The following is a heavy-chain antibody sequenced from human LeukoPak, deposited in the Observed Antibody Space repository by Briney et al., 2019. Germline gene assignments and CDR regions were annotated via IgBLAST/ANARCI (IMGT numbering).Heavy chain of an antibody. CDR3: ARQGLYYYGSGSYYKGINYMDV. CDR2: IYSSGST. CDR1: GASISGSGYY. D-gene: IGHD3-10*01. V-gene: IGHV4-39*01. Sequence: SETLSLTCTVSGASISGSGYYWGWIRQPPGKGLEWIGSIYSSGSTYYNASLQSRVTISVDTSKNQFSLRLSSVTAADTAVYYCARQGLYYYGSGSYYKGINYMDVWGKGTTVTISS. J-gene: IGHJ6*03.